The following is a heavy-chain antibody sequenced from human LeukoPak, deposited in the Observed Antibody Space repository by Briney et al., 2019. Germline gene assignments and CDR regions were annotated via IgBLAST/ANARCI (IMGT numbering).Heavy chain of an antibody. CDR3: ARDPHRSSTNCPFDF. J-gene: IGHJ4*02. CDR1: GGSISSSDW. Sequence: SGTLTLTCAVSGGSISSSDWWSWVRQPPGRGLEWIGYIWRSDHTNYNPSLKSRVTMSLDKSKNQFSLKLSSVTAADTAVYYCARDPHRSSTNCPFDFWGQGTLVIVSS. V-gene: IGHV4-4*02. D-gene: IGHD2-2*01. CDR2: IWRSDHT.